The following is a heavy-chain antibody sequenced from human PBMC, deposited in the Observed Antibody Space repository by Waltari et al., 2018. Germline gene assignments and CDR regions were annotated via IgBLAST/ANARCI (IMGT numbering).Heavy chain of an antibody. CDR2: IYTSGST. CDR3: ARAPAVPGTTCFDP. CDR1: GGSLSSYY. J-gene: IGHJ5*02. V-gene: IGHV4-4*07. D-gene: IGHD6-19*01. Sequence: QVQLQESGPGLVKPSETLSLTCTVSGGSLSSYYWSWIRQPAGKGLEWIGRIYTSGSTNYNPSLESRVTMSVDTSKNQFSLNLNSVTAADTAVYYCARAPAVPGTTCFDPWGQGTLVTVSS.